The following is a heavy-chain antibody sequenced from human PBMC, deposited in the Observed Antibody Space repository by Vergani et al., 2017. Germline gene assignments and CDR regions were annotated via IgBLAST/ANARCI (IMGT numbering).Heavy chain of an antibody. CDR1: GFTVSSNY. CDR3: ARHRVPGIYYFDY. D-gene: IGHD3-10*01. J-gene: IGHJ4*02. V-gene: IGHV3-23*04. Sequence: EVQLVESGGGLVQPGGSLRLSCAAPGFTVSSNYMSLVRQAPGKGLEWVSALSGSGGTTYYADSVKGRFTISRDNSHNVVFLQMNSLRAEDTAVYYCARHRVPGIYYFDYWGQGTLVTVSS. CDR2: LSGSGGTT.